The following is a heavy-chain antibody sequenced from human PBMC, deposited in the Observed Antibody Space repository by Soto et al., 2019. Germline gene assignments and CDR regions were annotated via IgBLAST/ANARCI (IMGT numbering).Heavy chain of an antibody. CDR1: GGSISSGGYY. Sequence: PSETLSLTCTVSGGSISSGGYYWSWIRQHPGKGLEWIGYIYYSGSTYYNPSLKSRVTISVDTSKNQFSLKLSSVTAADTAVYYCARGPDYYDSSGYYYGPWFDPWGQGTLVTAPQ. CDR2: IYYSGST. V-gene: IGHV4-31*03. CDR3: ARGPDYYDSSGYYYGPWFDP. J-gene: IGHJ5*02. D-gene: IGHD3-22*01.